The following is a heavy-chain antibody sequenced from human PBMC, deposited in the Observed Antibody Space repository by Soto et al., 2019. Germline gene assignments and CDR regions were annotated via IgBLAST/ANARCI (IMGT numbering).Heavy chain of an antibody. J-gene: IGHJ3*02. V-gene: IGHV2-70*04. CDR1: GFSLSTSGMR. Sequence: ASGPTLVNPTQTLTLTCTFSGFSLSTSGMRVSWIRQPPGKALEWLARIDWDDDKFYSTSLKTRLTISKDTSKNQVVLTMTNMDPVDTATYYCARMKMANDAFDIWGQGTMVTVSS. CDR2: IDWDDDK. CDR3: ARMKMANDAFDI.